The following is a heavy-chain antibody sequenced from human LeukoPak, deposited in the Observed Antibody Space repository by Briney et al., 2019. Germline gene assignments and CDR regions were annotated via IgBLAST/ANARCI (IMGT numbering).Heavy chain of an antibody. D-gene: IGHD5-24*01. V-gene: IGHV3-53*01. CDR1: GFSVTNNY. CDR3: VRGDGYNFFDY. J-gene: IGHJ4*02. Sequence: PGGSLRLSCAVSGFSVTNNYMSWVRQAPGKGLEWVSVFYVGGATYYAGSVKGRFTISRDNSENTLYLQMKSLRAEDTAVYYCVRGDGYNFFDYWGQGTLVTVSS. CDR2: FYVGGAT.